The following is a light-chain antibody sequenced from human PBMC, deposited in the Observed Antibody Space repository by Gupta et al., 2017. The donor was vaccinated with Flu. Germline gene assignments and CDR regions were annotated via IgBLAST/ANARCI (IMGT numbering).Light chain of an antibody. V-gene: IGKV3-20*01. Sequence: EIVLTQSPGTLSLSPGERATLSCRASQSVSSGYLAWYQQRPGQAPRLLIDGASSRATGIPDRFSGSGSGTDFTLTISRLEPEDFAVYYCQQYGGSPPATFGQGTKVEIK. CDR3: QQYGGSPPAT. J-gene: IGKJ1*01. CDR2: GAS. CDR1: QSVSSGY.